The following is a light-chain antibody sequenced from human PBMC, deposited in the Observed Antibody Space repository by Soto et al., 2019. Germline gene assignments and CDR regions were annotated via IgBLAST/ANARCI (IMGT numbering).Light chain of an antibody. CDR1: QSVSSSY. Sequence: EIVLTQSPGTLSLSPGERATLSCRASQSVSSSYLTWYQQKPGQPPRLLIYRASRRAAVIPDRFSGSGSGTDLPLTITRLEHEDVAVYYCQQCGPSPFTFGQGTKLEIK. V-gene: IGKV3-20*01. CDR2: RAS. CDR3: QQCGPSPFT. J-gene: IGKJ2*01.